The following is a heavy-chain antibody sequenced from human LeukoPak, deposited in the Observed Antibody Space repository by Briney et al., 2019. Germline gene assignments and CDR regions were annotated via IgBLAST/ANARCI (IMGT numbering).Heavy chain of an antibody. CDR2: INHSGST. J-gene: IGHJ4*02. CDR1: GGSFSGYY. V-gene: IGHV4-34*01. D-gene: IGHD5-18*01. Sequence: SETLSLTRAVYGGSFSGYYWSWIRQPPGKGLERIGEINHSGSTNYNPSLKSRVTISVDTSKNQFSLKLSSVTAADTAVYYCARGRRIQLWYSHFDYWGQGTLVTVSS. CDR3: ARGRRIQLWYSHFDY.